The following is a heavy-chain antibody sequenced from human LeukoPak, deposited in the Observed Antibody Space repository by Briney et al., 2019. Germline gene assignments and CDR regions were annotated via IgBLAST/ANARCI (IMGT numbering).Heavy chain of an antibody. V-gene: IGHV3-48*03. D-gene: IGHD1/OR15-1a*01. J-gene: IGHJ4*02. CDR2: IRSTSNTI. CDR3: AKDEYSGEHVLMLD. CDR1: GFAFSSYE. Sequence: GGSLRLSCAASGFAFSSYEMNWVRQAPGKGLEWVSYIRSTSNTIYYADSVKGRFTISRDNAKNSLYLQMNSLRAEDTAVYYCAKDEYSGEHVLMLDWGQGTLVSVSS.